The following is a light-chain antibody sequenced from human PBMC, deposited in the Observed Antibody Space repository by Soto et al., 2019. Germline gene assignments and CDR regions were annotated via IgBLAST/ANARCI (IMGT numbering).Light chain of an antibody. V-gene: IGKV3-11*01. CDR2: DAS. Sequence: EIVLTQSPGTLSLSPGERATLSCRASQSVSSSYLAWYQQKPGQAPRLLIYDASNRATGIPARFSGSGSGTDFTLTISSLEPEDFAIYYCQQRSIWPPWTFGQGTKVDIK. CDR3: QQRSIWPPWT. J-gene: IGKJ1*01. CDR1: QSVSSSY.